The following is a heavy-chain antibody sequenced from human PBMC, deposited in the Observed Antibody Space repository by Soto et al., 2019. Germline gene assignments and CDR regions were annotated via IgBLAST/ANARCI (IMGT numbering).Heavy chain of an antibody. D-gene: IGHD1-26*01. CDR3: ARDLLVGATHYYSYGMDV. V-gene: IGHV3-33*01. J-gene: IGHJ6*02. CDR1: GFTFSSYG. CDR2: IWYDGSNK. Sequence: GGSLRLSCAASGFTFSSYGMHWVRQAPGRGLEWVAVIWYDGSNKYYADSVKGRFTISRDNSKNTLYLQMNSLRAEDTAVYYCARDLLVGATHYYSYGMDVWGQGTTVTVAS.